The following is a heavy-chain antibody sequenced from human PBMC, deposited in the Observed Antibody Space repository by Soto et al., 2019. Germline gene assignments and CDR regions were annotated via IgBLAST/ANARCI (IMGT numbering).Heavy chain of an antibody. CDR3: AREEDYYYYYGMDV. J-gene: IGHJ6*02. V-gene: IGHV6-1*01. Sequence: RSLTCAASGKSAASNSAACNWIRKSPSRGLEWLGRTYYRSKWYNDYAVSVKSRITINPDTSKNQFSLQLNSVTPEDTAVYYCAREEDYYYYYGMDVWGQGTTVTVSS. CDR2: TYYRSKWYN. CDR1: GKSAASNSAA.